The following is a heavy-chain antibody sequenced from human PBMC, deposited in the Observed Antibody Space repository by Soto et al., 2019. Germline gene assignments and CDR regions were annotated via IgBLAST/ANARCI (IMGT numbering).Heavy chain of an antibody. Sequence: EVQLVETGGGLSQPGGSLRLSCAASGFTVSSNYMSWVRQAPGKGLEWVSVIYSGGSTYYADSVKGRFTISRDNSKNTLYLPMHSLRAEDTAVYYCAREGGQSGYDSTWGQGTLVTVSS. V-gene: IGHV3-53*02. J-gene: IGHJ5*02. CDR1: GFTVSSNY. CDR2: IYSGGST. CDR3: AREGGQSGYDST. D-gene: IGHD5-12*01.